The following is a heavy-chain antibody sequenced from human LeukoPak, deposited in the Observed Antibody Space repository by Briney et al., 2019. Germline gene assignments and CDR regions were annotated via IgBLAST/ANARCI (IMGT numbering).Heavy chain of an antibody. D-gene: IGHD1-26*01. Sequence: GGSLRLSCAASGFTFSTFAMIWVRQPPGKGLEWVSEIYSDGSTYYAASVKGRFSISRDNSKNTVYPQMNTLRAEDTAVYYCARELREHGVFDIWGQGTMVTVSS. CDR1: GFTFSTFA. CDR2: IYSDGST. CDR3: ARELREHGVFDI. J-gene: IGHJ3*02. V-gene: IGHV3-53*01.